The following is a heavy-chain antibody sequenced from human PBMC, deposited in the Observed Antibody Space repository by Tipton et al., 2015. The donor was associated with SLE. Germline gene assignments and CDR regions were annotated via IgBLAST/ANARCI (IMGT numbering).Heavy chain of an antibody. CDR3: ATGGAAARPWYFDY. Sequence: TLSLTCTVSGGSISTSHYYWGWIRQSPGKGLEWVGSVFHIGTTYYNPSLESRLTTSIDTSKNQFSLKLTSVTAADTAVYYCATGGAAARPWYFDYWGQGTLVTVSS. CDR2: VFHIGTT. CDR1: GGSISTSHYY. J-gene: IGHJ4*02. D-gene: IGHD6-6*01. V-gene: IGHV4-39*07.